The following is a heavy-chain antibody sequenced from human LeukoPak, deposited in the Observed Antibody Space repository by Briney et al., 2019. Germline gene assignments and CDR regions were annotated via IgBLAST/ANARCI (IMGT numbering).Heavy chain of an antibody. CDR1: GGSISRYY. CDR3: ARDVVSGIAAGGFDY. CDR2: IYYSGST. J-gene: IGHJ4*02. Sequence: SETQSLTCTVSGGSISRYYWSWIRQPPGKGLEWIGYIYYSGSTNYKPSLKSRVTISVDTSKNQFSLKLSSVSAADTAVYYCARDVVSGIAAGGFDYWGQGTLVTVSS. D-gene: IGHD6-13*01. V-gene: IGHV4-59*12.